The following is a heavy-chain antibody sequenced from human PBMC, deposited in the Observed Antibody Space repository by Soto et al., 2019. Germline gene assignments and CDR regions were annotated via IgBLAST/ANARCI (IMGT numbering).Heavy chain of an antibody. D-gene: IGHD3-10*01. Sequence: QVQLVQSGAEVKKPGSSVKVSCKSSGGPFSSYTISWVRQAPGQGLEWMGRMIPILRIANYAQKFQGRVTITADKSTTTAYLELCSLRSEDTAVYYCAREEYYYGSGAFFDYWGQGTLVTVSS. CDR2: MIPILRIA. CDR1: GGPFSSYT. CDR3: AREEYYYGSGAFFDY. V-gene: IGHV1-69*08. J-gene: IGHJ4*02.